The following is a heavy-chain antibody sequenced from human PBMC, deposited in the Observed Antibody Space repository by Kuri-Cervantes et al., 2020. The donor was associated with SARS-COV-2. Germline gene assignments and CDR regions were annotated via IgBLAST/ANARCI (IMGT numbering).Heavy chain of an antibody. CDR3: ARLSVPNYDFWSGYPPGGYYFDY. V-gene: IGHV4-59*08. J-gene: IGHJ4*02. CDR1: GGCISSYY. CDR2: IYYSGST. D-gene: IGHD3-3*01. Sequence: SETLSLTCTVSGGCISSYYWSWIRQPPGKGLEWIGYIYYSGSTNYNPSLKSRVTTSVDTSKNQFSLKLSSVTAADTAVYYCARLSVPNYDFWSGYPPGGYYFDYWGQGTLVTVSS.